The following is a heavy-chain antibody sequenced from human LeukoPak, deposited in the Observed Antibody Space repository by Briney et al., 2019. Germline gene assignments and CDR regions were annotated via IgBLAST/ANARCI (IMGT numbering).Heavy chain of an antibody. CDR2: IYHSGST. J-gene: IGHJ4*02. CDR3: ARARRSSSWYALDY. CDR1: GGSISSGGYY. V-gene: IGHV4-30-2*01. D-gene: IGHD6-13*01. Sequence: SETLSLTCTVSGGSISSGGYYWSWIRQPPGKGLEWIGYIYHSGSTYYNPSLKSRVTISVDRSKNQFSLKLSSVTAADTAVYYCARARRSSSWYALDYWGQGTLVTVSS.